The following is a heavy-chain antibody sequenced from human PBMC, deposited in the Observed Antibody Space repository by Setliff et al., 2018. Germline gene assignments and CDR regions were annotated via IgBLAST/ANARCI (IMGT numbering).Heavy chain of an antibody. J-gene: IGHJ4*02. V-gene: IGHV4-38-2*02. CDR2: ISHSGST. D-gene: IGHD4-17*01. CDR1: GYSSSSGHY. CDR3: AGGRRYDYGWDFDY. Sequence: SETLSLTCTVSGYSSSSGHYWGWIRQPPGKGLEWIGSISHSGSTYYNPSLRSRVTISLDTSKNQFSPKLTSVTAADTAVYYCAGGRRYDYGWDFDYWGQGTLVTVSS.